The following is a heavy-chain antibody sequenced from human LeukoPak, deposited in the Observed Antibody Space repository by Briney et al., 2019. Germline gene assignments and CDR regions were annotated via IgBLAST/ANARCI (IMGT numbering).Heavy chain of an antibody. CDR2: IYPNSGGT. Sequence: ASVKVCCKASAYTFTGYYMHWVRQAPGQGLEWMGWIYPNSGGTNYAQKFQGRVTMTRDTSISTAYMELSRLRSDDTAVYYRARSEQFPYYMDVWGKGTTVTVSS. D-gene: IGHD6-19*01. CDR3: ARSEQFPYYMDV. V-gene: IGHV1-2*02. J-gene: IGHJ6*03. CDR1: AYTFTGYY.